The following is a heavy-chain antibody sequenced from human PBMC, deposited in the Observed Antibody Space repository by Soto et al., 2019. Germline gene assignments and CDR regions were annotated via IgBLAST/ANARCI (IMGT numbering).Heavy chain of an antibody. CDR1: GGSISSGDYY. J-gene: IGHJ6*02. CDR2: IYYSGST. D-gene: IGHD6-13*01. Sequence: SETLSLTCTVSGGSISSGDYYWMWIRHPPGKGLEWIGYIYYSGSTNYNPSLKSRVTISVDTSKNQFSLKLSSVTAADTAVYYCARDGAWISVAGTYHYLGMDVWGQGTTVPVSS. V-gene: IGHV4-61*08. CDR3: ARDGAWISVAGTYHYLGMDV.